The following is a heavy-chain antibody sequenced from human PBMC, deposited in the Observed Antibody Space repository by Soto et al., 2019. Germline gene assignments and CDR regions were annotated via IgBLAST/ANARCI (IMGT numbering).Heavy chain of an antibody. D-gene: IGHD2-21*01. V-gene: IGHV3-21*01. CDR3: ARECIAVDGAPPGHCFDY. J-gene: IGHJ4*02. CDR1: GFTFSSYS. CDR2: ISSSSSYI. Sequence: PGGSLRLSCAASGFTFSSYSMNWVRKAQGKGLEWVSSISSSSSYIYYADSVKGRFTISRDNAKNSLYLQMNSLRAEDTAVYYCARECIAVDGAPPGHCFDYWGQGTLVTVYS.